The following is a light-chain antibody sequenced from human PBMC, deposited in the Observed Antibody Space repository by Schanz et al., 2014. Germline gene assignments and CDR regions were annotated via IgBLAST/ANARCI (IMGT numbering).Light chain of an antibody. CDR2: GAS. CDR3: QQYNNWPQT. J-gene: IGKJ2*01. Sequence: EITMTQSPATLSVSPGERATLSCRASQSVGSDLVWYQQKPGQAPRLLIYGASTRATGIPDRFSGSGSGTDFTLTISSLHSEDFAVYYCQQYNNWPQTFGQGTKLEIK. CDR1: QSVGSD. V-gene: IGKV3-15*01.